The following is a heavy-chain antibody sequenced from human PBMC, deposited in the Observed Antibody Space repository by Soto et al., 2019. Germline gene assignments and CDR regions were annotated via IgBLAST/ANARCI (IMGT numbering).Heavy chain of an antibody. V-gene: IGHV4-39*01. J-gene: IGHJ4*02. CDR2: IYYTEGT. Sequence: PWETLSLTCTVSGGSISSSNYYWAWIRQPPGKGLEWIGNIYYTEGTYYNPSLKSRVTISVDTSENQVSLKLFSVTAADTALYYCVSAAKWELLFDYWGQGIQVTVSS. CDR3: VSAAKWELLFDY. CDR1: GGSISSSNYY. D-gene: IGHD1-26*01.